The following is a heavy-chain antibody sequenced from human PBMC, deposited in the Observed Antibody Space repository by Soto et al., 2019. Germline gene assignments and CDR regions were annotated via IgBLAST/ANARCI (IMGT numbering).Heavy chain of an antibody. Sequence: SETLSLTCAVYGGSCSGYYWSWIRQPPGKGLEWIGEINHSGSTNYNPSPKSRVTISVDTSKNQFSLKLSSVTAADTAVYYCARGPGGNTAKSQYYFDYWGQGTLVTVSS. CDR3: ARGPGGNTAKSQYYFDY. V-gene: IGHV4-34*01. CDR2: INHSGST. D-gene: IGHD5-18*01. CDR1: GGSCSGYY. J-gene: IGHJ4*02.